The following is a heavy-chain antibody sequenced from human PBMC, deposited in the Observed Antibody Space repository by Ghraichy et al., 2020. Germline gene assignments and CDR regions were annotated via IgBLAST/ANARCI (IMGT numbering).Heavy chain of an antibody. V-gene: IGHV4-59*01. CDR3: ARDRIVAAGTVGY. J-gene: IGHJ4*02. CDR1: GGSISSYY. Sequence: SETLSLTCTVSGGSISSYYWSWIRQPPGKGLEWIGYIYYSGSTNYNPSLKSRVTISVDTSKNQFSLKLSSVTAADTALYYCARDRIVAAGTVGYWGQGTLVTVSS. CDR2: IYYSGST. D-gene: IGHD6-13*01.